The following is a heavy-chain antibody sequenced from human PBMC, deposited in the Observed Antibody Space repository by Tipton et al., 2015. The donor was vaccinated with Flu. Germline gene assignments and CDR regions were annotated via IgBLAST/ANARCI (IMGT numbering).Heavy chain of an antibody. CDR2: ISYDGDTK. D-gene: IGHD2-2*01. CDR3: ALMPNTEWYFDL. Sequence: SLRLSCAASGFTFNTYGMHWVRQAPGKGLEWVAVISYDGDTKYYADSVKGRFIISRDNSKDTLYLQMHSLRTWDTAVYYCALMPNTEWYFDLWGRGTLVTVSS. CDR1: GFTFNTYG. V-gene: IGHV3-30*03. J-gene: IGHJ2*01.